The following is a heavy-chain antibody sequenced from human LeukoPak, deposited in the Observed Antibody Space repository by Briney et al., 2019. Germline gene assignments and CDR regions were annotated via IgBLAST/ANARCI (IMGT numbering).Heavy chain of an antibody. CDR1: GGSISSYY. D-gene: IGHD3-10*01. J-gene: IGHJ4*02. CDR3: AGDQFRVYFDY. V-gene: IGHV4-59*01. Sequence: SETLSLTCTVSGGSISSYYWSWIRQPPGKGLEWIGYIYYSGSTNYNPSLKSRVTISVDTSKNQFSLKLSSVTAADTAVYYCAGDQFRVYFDYWGQGTPVTVSS. CDR2: IYYSGST.